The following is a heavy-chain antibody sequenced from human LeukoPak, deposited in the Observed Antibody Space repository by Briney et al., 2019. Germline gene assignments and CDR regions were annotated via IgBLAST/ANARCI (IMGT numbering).Heavy chain of an antibody. CDR2: IYYSGST. J-gene: IGHJ6*02. V-gene: IGHV4-31*03. CDR3: TMQPSSSGDYYYYYGMDV. D-gene: IGHD6-25*01. CDR1: GGSISSGGYS. Sequence: SQTLSLTCTASGGSISSGGYSWSWIRQHPGKGLEWIGYIYYSGSTYYNPSLKSRVTISVDTSKNQFSLKLSSVTAADTAVYYCTMQPSSSGDYYYYYGMDVWGQGTTVTVSS.